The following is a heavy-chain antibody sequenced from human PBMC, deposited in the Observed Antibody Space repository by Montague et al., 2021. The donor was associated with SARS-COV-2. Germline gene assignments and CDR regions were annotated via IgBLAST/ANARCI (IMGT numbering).Heavy chain of an antibody. V-gene: IGHV4-34*01. CDR3: ARGRYYGSGTSLGLAV. CDR2: INHSGST. CDR1: GGSFSGYY. Sequence: SETLSLTCAVYGGSFSGYYWSWLRQPPGKGLEWIGEINHSGSTTYNPSLKSRVTISVDTSKNQFSLKLSSVTAADTAVYYCARGRYYGSGTSLGLAVWGQGTTVTVSS. J-gene: IGHJ6*02. D-gene: IGHD3-10*01.